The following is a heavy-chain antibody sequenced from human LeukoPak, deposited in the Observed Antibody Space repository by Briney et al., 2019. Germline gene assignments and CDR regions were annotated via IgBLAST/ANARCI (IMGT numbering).Heavy chain of an antibody. V-gene: IGHV1-3*01. Sequence: ASVKVSCKASGYTFTSYAMHWVRQAPGQRLEWMGWIDAGKGNTKYSQKFQGRVTITRDTSASTAYMELSSLRSEDTAVYYCARGSKWWELDYWGQGTLVTVSS. J-gene: IGHJ4*02. CDR2: IDAGKGNT. CDR1: GYTFTSYA. CDR3: ARGSKWWELDY. D-gene: IGHD1-26*01.